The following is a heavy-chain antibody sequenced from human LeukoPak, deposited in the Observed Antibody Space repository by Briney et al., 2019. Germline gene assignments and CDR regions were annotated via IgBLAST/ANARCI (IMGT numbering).Heavy chain of an antibody. CDR2: IGSSGSDI. CDR1: GFSFSSYS. Sequence: GGALRLSCAASGFSFSSYSLNWGRQAPGKGREWVSSIGSSGSDIYYAATAKGPFTISRANAKNPLYLQMHSLRAEDTAVYYCARDSRTTGTTSGYFDYWGQGTLVTVSS. CDR3: ARDSRTTGTTSGYFDY. D-gene: IGHD1-1*01. V-gene: IGHV3-21*01. J-gene: IGHJ4*02.